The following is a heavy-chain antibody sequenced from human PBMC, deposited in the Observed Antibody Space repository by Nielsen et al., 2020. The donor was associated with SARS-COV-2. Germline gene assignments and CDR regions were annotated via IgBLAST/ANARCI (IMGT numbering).Heavy chain of an antibody. Sequence: ASVKVSCKASGYTFTAYAIHWVRQAPGQSLEWMGWINAGNGNTKYSQKFQGRVTMTRDTSANTAYMELSSLSSEDTAVYYCARVAYYYDSRAYYPLDYWGQGILVTVSS. V-gene: IGHV1-3*01. CDR1: GYTFTAYA. D-gene: IGHD3-22*01. J-gene: IGHJ4*02. CDR3: ARVAYYYDSRAYYPLDY. CDR2: INAGNGNT.